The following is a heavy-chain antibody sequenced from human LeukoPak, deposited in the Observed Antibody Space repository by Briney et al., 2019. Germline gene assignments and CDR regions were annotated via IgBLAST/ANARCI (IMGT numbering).Heavy chain of an antibody. CDR1: GGSFSGYY. V-gene: IGHV4-34*01. CDR3: ARGSHFWSGYRTYYFDY. J-gene: IGHJ4*02. CDR2: INHSGSS. D-gene: IGHD3-3*02. Sequence: SETLSLTCAVYGGSFSGYYWSWIRQPPGKGLEWMGEINHSGSSNYNPSLKSRVTISVDTSKNQFSLKLSSVTAADTAVYYCARGSHFWSGYRTYYFDYWGQGTLVTVSS.